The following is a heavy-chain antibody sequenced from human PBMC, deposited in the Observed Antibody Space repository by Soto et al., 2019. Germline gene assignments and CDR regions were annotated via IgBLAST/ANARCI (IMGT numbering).Heavy chain of an antibody. V-gene: IGHV4-34*01. J-gene: IGHJ6*02. D-gene: IGHD6-19*01. CDR1: GGSFSRYS. CDR2: VNHSGST. CDR3: ARDHRYSSGWYRSYYYYGMDV. Sequence: PEKLSLTCAVYGGSFSRYSWSWIRQLPGKGLEWIGEVNHSGSTNYNPYLKSRVTISVDTSKNQVSMMLSSVTAPDTAVYYCARDHRYSSGWYRSYYYYGMDVWGQGTTVTVSS.